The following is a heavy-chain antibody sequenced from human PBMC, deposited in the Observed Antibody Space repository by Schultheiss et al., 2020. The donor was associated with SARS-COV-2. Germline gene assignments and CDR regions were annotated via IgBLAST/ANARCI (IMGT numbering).Heavy chain of an antibody. CDR2: ISYDESSQ. CDR3: ARDRNDFPYYGMNV. Sequence: WWSLSLSWVDYGFTFSSYAMHWVRQAPGKGLEWVAVISYDESSQYYADSVKGRFTISRDISKDTLYLQMSSLRVEDTAVYYCARDRNDFPYYGMNVWGQGTTVTVSS. J-gene: IGHJ6*02. D-gene: IGHD2-21*02. V-gene: IGHV3-30-3*01. CDR1: GFTFSSYA.